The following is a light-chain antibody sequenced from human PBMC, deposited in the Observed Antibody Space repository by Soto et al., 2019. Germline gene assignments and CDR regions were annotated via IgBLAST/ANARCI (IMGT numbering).Light chain of an antibody. CDR2: DAS. CDR3: QQRSNWPP. CDR1: QSVSSY. Sequence: EIVLTQSPATLSLSPGERATLSCRASQSVSSYLAWYQQKPGQAPRLLIYDASNRATGIPARFSGSGSGKDFTLTISSLEPEDFAVYYCQQRSNWPPFGPGTKVDIK. J-gene: IGKJ3*01. V-gene: IGKV3-11*01.